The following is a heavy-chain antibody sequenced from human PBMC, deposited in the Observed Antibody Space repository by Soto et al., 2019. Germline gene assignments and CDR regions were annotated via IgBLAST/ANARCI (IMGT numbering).Heavy chain of an antibody. CDR2: IYYSVST. V-gene: IGHV4-61*01. D-gene: IGHD3-22*01. CDR3: ARVLYYYDSSGYSQSHYYYGMDV. Sequence: QVQLQESGPGLVKPSETLSLTCTVSGGSVSSGSYYWSWIRQPPGKGLEWIGYIYYSVSTNYNPSLKSRVTISVDTSKTQFSLKLSSVTAADTAVYYCARVLYYYDSSGYSQSHYYYGMDVWGQGTTVTVSS. CDR1: GGSVSSGSYY. J-gene: IGHJ6*02.